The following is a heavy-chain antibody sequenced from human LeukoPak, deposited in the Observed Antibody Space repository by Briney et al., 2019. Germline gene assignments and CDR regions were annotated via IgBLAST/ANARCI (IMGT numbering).Heavy chain of an antibody. CDR2: IIGSGSEM. CDR3: ARVQSDIVGAMFFSLDV. V-gene: IGHV3-21*06. CDR1: GFTFNSYS. D-gene: IGHD1-26*01. Sequence: GGSLRLSCGGSGFTFNSYSMNWVRQAPGKGLEWVASIIGSGSEMFYAASLKGRFTLSSDNAKHSLYLQMNGLRVEDTAGYYCARVQSDIVGAMFFSLDVWGQGTMVSVSS. J-gene: IGHJ3*01.